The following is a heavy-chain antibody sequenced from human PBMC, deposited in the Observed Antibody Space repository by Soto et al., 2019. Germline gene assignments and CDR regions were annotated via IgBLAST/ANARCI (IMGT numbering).Heavy chain of an antibody. D-gene: IGHD2-2*01. CDR3: ARALGYCSSTGSYTIDIFDY. CDR1: GGTFSSYA. V-gene: IGHV1-69*13. CDR2: IIPIFGTA. J-gene: IGHJ4*02. Sequence: SVKVSCKASGGTFSSYAISWVRQAPGQGLEWMGGIIPIFGTANYAQKSQGRVTITADESTSTAYMELSSLRSEDTAVYYCARALGYCSSTGSYTIDIFDYWGQGTLVTVSS.